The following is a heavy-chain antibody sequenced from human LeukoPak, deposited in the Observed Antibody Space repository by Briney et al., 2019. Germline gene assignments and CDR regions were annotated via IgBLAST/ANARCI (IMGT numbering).Heavy chain of an antibody. J-gene: IGHJ3*02. CDR2: IEYDGSYK. V-gene: IGHV3-30*02. CDR3: AGSCYHYDAFDI. D-gene: IGHD2-15*01. CDR1: GFTFSSYG. Sequence: GGSLRLSCAASGFTFSSYGMHWVRQAPGKGLEWVTFIEYDGSYKYYADSVKGRFTISRDDSENTLYLQMNSLRAEDTAVYYCAGSCYHYDAFDIWGQGTMVTVSS.